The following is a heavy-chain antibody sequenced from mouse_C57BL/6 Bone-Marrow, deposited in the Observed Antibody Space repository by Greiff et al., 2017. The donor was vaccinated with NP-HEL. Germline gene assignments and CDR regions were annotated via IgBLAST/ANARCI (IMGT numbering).Heavy chain of an antibody. Sequence: EVQLVESGGGLGQPGGSLKLSCAASGFTFSDYGMAWVRQAPRKGPEWVAFISNLAYSIYYADTVTGRFTISRENAKNTLYLEMSSLRSEDTAMYYCARQYGYDGAMDYWGQGTSVTVSS. CDR2: ISNLAYSI. D-gene: IGHD2-2*01. V-gene: IGHV5-15*01. CDR1: GFTFSDYG. CDR3: ARQYGYDGAMDY. J-gene: IGHJ4*01.